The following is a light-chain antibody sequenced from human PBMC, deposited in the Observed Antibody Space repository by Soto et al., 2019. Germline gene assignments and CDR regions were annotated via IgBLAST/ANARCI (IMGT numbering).Light chain of an antibody. Sequence: QSVLTQPPSVSGAPGEWVTVSCTGSSSDIGACYRVPWYQQIPGKAPKLLIYDNTNRPSGVPVRFSGSKSGTSASLAISGLQAEDEADYYCHSFEECLTLCVFGGGTKLTVL. V-gene: IGLV1-40*01. CDR2: DNT. CDR1: SSDIGACYR. CDR3: HSFEECLTLCV. J-gene: IGLJ3*02.